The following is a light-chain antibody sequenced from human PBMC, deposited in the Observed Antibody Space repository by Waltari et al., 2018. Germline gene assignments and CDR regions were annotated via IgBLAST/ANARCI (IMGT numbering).Light chain of an antibody. CDR1: QSLTKRY. Sequence: VLTQSPGTLSLSPGERATLSCRASQSLTKRYLAWYQQKPGQAPMHLIYGASSRAACIPDRFSGSGSGTDFTLTISRLEPEDFAVYYCQQYGSSVLYTFGQGTKLEIK. V-gene: IGKV3-20*01. J-gene: IGKJ2*01. CDR3: QQYGSSVLYT. CDR2: GAS.